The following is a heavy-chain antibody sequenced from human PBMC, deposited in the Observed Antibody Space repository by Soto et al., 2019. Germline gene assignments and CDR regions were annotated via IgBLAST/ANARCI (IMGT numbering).Heavy chain of an antibody. CDR1: GFSFSDYG. D-gene: IGHD4-17*01. Sequence: QVQLVESGAGVVQPGRSLRLSCAASGFSFSDYGMHWVRQAPGKGLEWVAAIWYDGSHKYHADSVKDRFTISRDNSKNTLYLQIDSLRAEATAVYYCARGATIERGERDFDNGGQGARVTVSS. V-gene: IGHV3-33*01. CDR3: ARGATIERGERDFDN. CDR2: IWYDGSHK. J-gene: IGHJ4*02.